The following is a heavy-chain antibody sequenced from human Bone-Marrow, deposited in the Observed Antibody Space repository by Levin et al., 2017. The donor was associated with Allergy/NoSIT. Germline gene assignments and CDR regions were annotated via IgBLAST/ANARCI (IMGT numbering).Heavy chain of an antibody. V-gene: IGHV3-48*04. CDR1: GFTFSSYN. Sequence: GESLKISCAASGFTFSSYNMNWVRQAPGKGLEWVSYISSSSSTIYYADSVRGRFTISRDNAKNSLYLQMNSLRAEDTAVYYCARARSTIGPGSGPYYFYYWGQGTLVTVSS. D-gene: IGHD2-15*01. J-gene: IGHJ4*02. CDR2: ISSSSSTI. CDR3: ARARSTIGPGSGPYYFYY.